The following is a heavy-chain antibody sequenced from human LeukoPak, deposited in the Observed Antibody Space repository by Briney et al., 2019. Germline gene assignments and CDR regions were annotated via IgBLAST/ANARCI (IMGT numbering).Heavy chain of an antibody. CDR2: ISSSSSTI. D-gene: IGHD5-18*01. CDR3: ASAGDSSEIDY. CDR1: GFTFSSYS. J-gene: IGHJ4*02. V-gene: IGHV3-48*01. Sequence: GGSLRLSCAASGFTFSSYSMNWVRQAPGKGLEWVSYISSSSSTIYYADSVKGRFTISRDNAKNSLYLQMNSLRTEDTAVYYCASAGDSSEIDYWGQGSLVTVSS.